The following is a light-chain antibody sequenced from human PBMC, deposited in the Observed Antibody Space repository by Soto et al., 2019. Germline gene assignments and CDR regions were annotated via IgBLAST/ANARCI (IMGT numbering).Light chain of an antibody. CDR3: QHYNSYSEA. V-gene: IGKV1-5*03. Sequence: DIQMTQSPSSLSASVGDRFTITCRASQGIRNDLGWYQQKPGKAPKLLIYKASTLKSGVPSRFSGSGSGTEFTLTISSLQPDDFAPYYCQHYNSYSEAFGQGTKVDI. CDR1: QGIRND. J-gene: IGKJ1*01. CDR2: KAS.